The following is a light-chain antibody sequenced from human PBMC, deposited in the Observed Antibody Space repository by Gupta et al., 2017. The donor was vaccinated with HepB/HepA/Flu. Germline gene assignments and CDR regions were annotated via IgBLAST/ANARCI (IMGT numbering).Light chain of an antibody. CDR2: DVS. CDR3: CSYACSYTFEV. CDR1: SSDIGAYNY. V-gene: IGLV2-11*01. J-gene: IGLJ2*01. Sequence: QSALTQHRSVSGSPGQSVTLYCTGNSSDIGAYNYVSWYQQHPNQAPKLMIYDVSKRPSGFPDRFSCSNSGNTTSLTISGLHAEHEADYYCCSYACSYTFEVFGGGTKLTVL.